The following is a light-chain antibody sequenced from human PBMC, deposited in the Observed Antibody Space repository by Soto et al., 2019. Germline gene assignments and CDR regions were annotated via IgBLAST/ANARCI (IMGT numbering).Light chain of an antibody. Sequence: DIQMTQSPSTLSASVGDRVTITCRASQSISSWLAWYQQKPGKAPKLLIYDASSLESGVPSRFSGSGSGTEFTLTISSLPPDDFATYYCQQYNSYPETFGPGTKVEIK. V-gene: IGKV1-5*01. CDR3: QQYNSYPET. J-gene: IGKJ1*01. CDR2: DAS. CDR1: QSISSW.